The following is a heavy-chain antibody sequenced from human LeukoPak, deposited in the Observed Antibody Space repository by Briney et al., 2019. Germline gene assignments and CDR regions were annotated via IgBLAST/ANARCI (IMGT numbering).Heavy chain of an antibody. Sequence: GGSLRLSCVASGFTFSSYAMTWVRQAPGKGLEWVSSINWNGDDTAYADSVKGRFTISRDNTNNSLYLQMKSLTAEDTAFYYCARGGPGYCSSITCFEAYWGQGTLVAVSS. V-gene: IGHV3-20*04. D-gene: IGHD2-2*01. J-gene: IGHJ4*02. CDR1: GFTFSSYA. CDR3: ARGGPGYCSSITCFEAY. CDR2: INWNGDDT.